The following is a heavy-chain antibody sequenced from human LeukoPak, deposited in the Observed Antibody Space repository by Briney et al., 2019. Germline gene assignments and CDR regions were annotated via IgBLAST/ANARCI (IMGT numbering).Heavy chain of an antibody. CDR1: GGSISSSSSY. V-gene: IGHV4-39*03. CDR2: IYYSGST. Sequence: SETLSLTCTVAGGSISSSSSYWGWIRQPPGKGLEWIGGIYYSGSTYYNPSLKSRVTISVDTSKNQFSLKLSSVTAADTAVYYCSKRGAYYFDYWGQGTLVTVSS. J-gene: IGHJ4*02. D-gene: IGHD1-26*01. CDR3: SKRGAYYFDY.